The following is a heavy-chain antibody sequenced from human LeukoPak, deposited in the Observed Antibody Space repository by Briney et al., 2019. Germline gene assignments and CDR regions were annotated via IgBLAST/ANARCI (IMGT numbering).Heavy chain of an antibody. CDR1: GFTFSNSG. CDR2: ISTSGSET. CDR3: AKRTYAEYFQH. V-gene: IGHV3-23*01. J-gene: IGHJ1*01. Sequence: GGSLRLSYAASGFTFSNSGMSWVRQAPGKGLEWVSAISTSGSETHYADSVKGRFTIARDNSKNTLYLQMNSLRAEDTAVYYCAKRTYAEYFQHWGQGTLVTVSS.